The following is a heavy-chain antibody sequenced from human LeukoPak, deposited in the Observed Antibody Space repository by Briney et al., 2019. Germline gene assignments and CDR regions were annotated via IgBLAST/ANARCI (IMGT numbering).Heavy chain of an antibody. D-gene: IGHD3-10*01. J-gene: IGHJ4*02. CDR3: ARGHHGSGSPSHY. CDR1: GYTFTSYG. CDR2: INTKTGNP. Sequence: ASVKVSCKASGYTFTSYGISWVRQAPGQGLEWMGWINTKTGNPTYAQAFTGRFVFSVDTSVSTAYLQITSLKAEDTAVYYCARGHHGSGSPSHYWGQGTLVTVSS. V-gene: IGHV7-4-1*02.